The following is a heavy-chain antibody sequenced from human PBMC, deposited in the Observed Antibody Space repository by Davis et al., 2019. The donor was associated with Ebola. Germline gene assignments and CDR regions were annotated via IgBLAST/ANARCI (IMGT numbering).Heavy chain of an antibody. CDR1: GGSISSYY. D-gene: IGHD3-3*01. CDR3: ARGTIFGVVRYYYYGMDV. CDR2: IYYSGST. J-gene: IGHJ6*02. Sequence: MPSETLSLTCTVSGGSISSYYWSWIRQPPGKGLEWIGYIYYSGSTYYNPSLKSRVTISVDTSKNQFSLKLSSVTAADTAVYYCARGTIFGVVRYYYYGMDVWGQGTTVTVSS. V-gene: IGHV4-59*12.